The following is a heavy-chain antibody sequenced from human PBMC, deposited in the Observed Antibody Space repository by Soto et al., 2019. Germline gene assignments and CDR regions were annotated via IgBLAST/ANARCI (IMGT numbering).Heavy chain of an antibody. CDR1: GGSISSGDYY. Sequence: PSETLSLTCTVSGGSISSGDYYWSWIRQPPGKGLEWIGYIYYSGSTYYNPSLKSRFTISVDTSKNQFSLKLSSVTAADTAVYYCARKYSSSWYDYWGQGTLVTVSS. V-gene: IGHV4-30-4*01. CDR2: IYYSGST. D-gene: IGHD6-13*01. J-gene: IGHJ4*02. CDR3: ARKYSSSWYDY.